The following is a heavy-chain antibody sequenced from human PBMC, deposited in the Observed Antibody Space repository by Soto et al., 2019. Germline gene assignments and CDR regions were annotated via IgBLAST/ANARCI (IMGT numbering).Heavy chain of an antibody. CDR2: MFYSGTT. V-gene: IGHV4-39*01. Sequence: SETLSLTCTVSGVSINSRGYYWGWIRQPPGKGLEWIESMFYSGTTYYNPSLKSRITIAVDSSKNQFSLSLSSVTAADTAFYYCARKEDGYNRLFDYWGQGILVTVSS. CDR1: GVSINSRGYY. CDR3: ARKEDGYNRLFDY. D-gene: IGHD5-12*01. J-gene: IGHJ4*02.